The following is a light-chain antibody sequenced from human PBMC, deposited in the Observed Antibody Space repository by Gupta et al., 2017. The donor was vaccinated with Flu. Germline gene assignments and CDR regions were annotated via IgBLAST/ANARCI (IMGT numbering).Light chain of an antibody. CDR2: GAS. CDR1: QSVSSSY. V-gene: IGKV3-20*01. Sequence: EIVLTQSPGTLSLSPGERATLSCRASQSVSSSYLAWYQQKPGQSPRLLIYGASRRATGIPDRFSGTGSGTDFTLTISRREPEDFAVYYCHQYGISPTWTFGQGTKVEIK. CDR3: HQYGISPTWT. J-gene: IGKJ1*01.